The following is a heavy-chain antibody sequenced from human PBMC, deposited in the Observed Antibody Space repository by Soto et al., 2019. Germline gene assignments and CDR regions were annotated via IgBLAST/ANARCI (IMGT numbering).Heavy chain of an antibody. V-gene: IGHV4-34*01. CDR2: INHSGST. J-gene: IGHJ6*02. CDR3: ARFKLVVAAKGGMDV. D-gene: IGHD2-15*01. Sequence: GTLSLTCAVYGGSFSGYYWSWIRQPPGKGLEWIGEINHSGSTNYNPSLKSRVTISVDTSKNQFSLKLSSVTAADTAVYYCARFKLVVAAKGGMDVWGQGTTVTVSS. CDR1: GGSFSGYY.